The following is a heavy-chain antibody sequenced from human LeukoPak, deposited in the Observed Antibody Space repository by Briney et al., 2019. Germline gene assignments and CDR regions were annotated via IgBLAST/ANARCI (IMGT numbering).Heavy chain of an antibody. V-gene: IGHV4-34*01. J-gene: IGHJ4*02. CDR2: INHSGST. CDR1: GGSFSGYY. CDR3: ARGRVLGY. D-gene: IGHD6-13*01. Sequence: SETLSLTCAVYGGSFSGYYWSWIRQPPGKGLEWIGEINHSGSTNYDPSLKSRVTISVDTSKNQFSLKLSSVTAADTAVYYCARGRVLGYWGQGTLVTVSS.